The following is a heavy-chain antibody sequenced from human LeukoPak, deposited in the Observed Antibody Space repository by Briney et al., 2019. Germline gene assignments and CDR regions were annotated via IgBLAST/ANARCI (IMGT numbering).Heavy chain of an antibody. CDR1: GGTFSSYA. Sequence: SVKVSCKASGGTFSSYAISWVRQAPGQGLEWMGRTIPIFGIANYAQKFQGRVTITADKSTSTAYMELSSLRSEDTAVYYCARSHPVLYGSSPLDYWGQGTLVTVSS. V-gene: IGHV1-69*04. CDR2: TIPIFGIA. J-gene: IGHJ4*02. D-gene: IGHD6-6*01. CDR3: ARSHPVLYGSSPLDY.